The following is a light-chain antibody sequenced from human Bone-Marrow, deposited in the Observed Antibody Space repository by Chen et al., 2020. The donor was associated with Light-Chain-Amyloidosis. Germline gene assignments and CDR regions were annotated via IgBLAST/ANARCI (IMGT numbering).Light chain of an antibody. CDR3: QVWGRSSDRPV. V-gene: IGLV3-21*02. CDR2: DDS. J-gene: IGLJ3*02. Sequence: SYVLTQPSSVSAAPGQTATIACGGNNIGSTSVHWYQQTPGQAPLLVVYDDSDRPSGIPERLCGRKAGNTATLTSSGVEAGDEADYYCQVWGRSSDRPVFGGGTKLTVL. CDR1: NIGSTS.